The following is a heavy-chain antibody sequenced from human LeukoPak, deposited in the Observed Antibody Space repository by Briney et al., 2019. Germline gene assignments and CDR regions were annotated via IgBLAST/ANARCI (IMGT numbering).Heavy chain of an antibody. CDR2: IYYSGST. J-gene: IGHJ2*01. CDR1: GGSISSSSYY. Sequence: PSETLSLTCTVSGGSISSSSYYWGWIRQPPGKGLEWIGSIYYSGSTYYNPSLKSRVTISVDTSKNQFSLKLSSVTAADTAVYYCARPAIRFLGERAWYFDLWGRGTLVTVSS. V-gene: IGHV4-39*01. D-gene: IGHD3-3*01. CDR3: ARPAIRFLGERAWYFDL.